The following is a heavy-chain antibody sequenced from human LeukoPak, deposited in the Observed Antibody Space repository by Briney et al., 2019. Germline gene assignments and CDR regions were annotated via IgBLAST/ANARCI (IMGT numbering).Heavy chain of an antibody. CDR2: INGYNGNT. CDR1: GYTFTSYG. Sequence: ASVKVSCKASGYTFTSYGISWVRQAPGQGLEWMGWINGYNGNTNYAQKLQGRVTMTTDTSTSTAYMELRSLRSDDTAVYYCARDLRDYYESQNWFDPWGQGTLVTVSS. V-gene: IGHV1-18*01. CDR3: ARDLRDYYESQNWFDP. J-gene: IGHJ5*02. D-gene: IGHD3-22*01.